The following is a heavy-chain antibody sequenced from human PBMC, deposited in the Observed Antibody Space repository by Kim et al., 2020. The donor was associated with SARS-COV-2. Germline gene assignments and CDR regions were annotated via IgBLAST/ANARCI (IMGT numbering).Heavy chain of an antibody. V-gene: IGHV3-21*01. CDR3: ARDRGVRGVRTKYYYYGMDV. Sequence: GGSLRLSCAASGFTFSSYSMNWVRQAPRKGLEWVSSISSSSSYIYYADPVKGRFTISRDNAKNSLYLQMNSLRAEDTAVYYCARDRGVRGVRTKYYYYGMDVWGQGTTVTFSS. J-gene: IGHJ6*02. CDR1: GFTFSSYS. CDR2: ISSSSSYI. D-gene: IGHD3-10*01.